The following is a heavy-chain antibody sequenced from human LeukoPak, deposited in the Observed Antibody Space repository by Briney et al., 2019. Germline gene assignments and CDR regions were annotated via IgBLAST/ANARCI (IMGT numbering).Heavy chain of an antibody. Sequence: GGSLRLSCSASGFTFSSYAMHRVRQAPGKGLEYVSAISSNGGSTYYADSVKGRFTISRDNSKNTLYLQMSSLRAEDTAVYYCVKGQSGGIYSYGLDAFDIWGQGTMVTVSS. CDR1: GFTFSSYA. CDR3: VKGQSGGIYSYGLDAFDI. J-gene: IGHJ3*02. D-gene: IGHD5-18*01. V-gene: IGHV3-64D*09. CDR2: ISSNGGST.